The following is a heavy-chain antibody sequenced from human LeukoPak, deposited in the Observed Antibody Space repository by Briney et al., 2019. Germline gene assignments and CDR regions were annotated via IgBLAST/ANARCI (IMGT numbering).Heavy chain of an antibody. CDR2: IKPDGSEI. J-gene: IGHJ4*02. CDR1: GFTFSSYW. D-gene: IGHD3-22*01. CDR3: AREAPYYDRPSRYFDY. V-gene: IGHV3-7*01. Sequence: GGSLRLSCKASGFTFSSYWMNWVRQAPGTGLEWVATIKPDGSEIHYVDSVKGRFTISRDNAKNSLYLQMNSLRAEDTAVYYCAREAPYYDRPSRYFDYWGQGTLVTVSS.